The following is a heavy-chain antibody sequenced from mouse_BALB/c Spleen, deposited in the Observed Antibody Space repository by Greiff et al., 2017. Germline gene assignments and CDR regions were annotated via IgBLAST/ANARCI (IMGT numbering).Heavy chain of an antibody. CDR3: ARGGVYYYAMDY. CDR1: GYSITSGYY. CDR2: ISYDGSN. Sequence: EVKLQESGPDLVKPSQSLSLTCTVTGYSITSGYYWNWIRQFPGNQLEWMGYISYDGSNNYNPSLKNRISITRDTSKNQFFLKLNSVTTEDTATYYCARGGVYYYAMDYWGQGTSVTVSS. V-gene: IGHV3-6*02. J-gene: IGHJ4*01.